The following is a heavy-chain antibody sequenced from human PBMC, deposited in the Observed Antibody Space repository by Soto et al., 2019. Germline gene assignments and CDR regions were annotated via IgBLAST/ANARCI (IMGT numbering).Heavy chain of an antibody. Sequence: VQLVESGGGVVQPGRSLRLSCVGSGFIFSNNGMHWVRQAPGKGLEWVSSIGSSSNYIYYAASLKGRFTVSRDNAKNSLYLQMDSLRAEDTAVYYCTREAHFYGRSDVFDIWGHGTMVTVSS. J-gene: IGHJ3*02. V-gene: IGHV3-21*01. CDR1: GFIFSNNG. D-gene: IGHD3-10*02. CDR2: IGSSSNYI. CDR3: TREAHFYGRSDVFDI.